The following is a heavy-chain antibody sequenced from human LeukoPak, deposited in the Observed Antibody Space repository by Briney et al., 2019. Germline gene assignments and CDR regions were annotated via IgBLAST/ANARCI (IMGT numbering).Heavy chain of an antibody. V-gene: IGHV3-30-3*01. Sequence: GSSLSLLCAASGFTFNIYAMHGVRHARGGALEWVAVISYDGSNKYYAHSVKGRFTNSRDNSKNTVYLQINSLRAEDTAVYYCARDSSLGEWGQGTLVTVSS. CDR2: ISYDGSNK. J-gene: IGHJ4*02. D-gene: IGHD3-10*01. CDR1: GFTFNIYA. CDR3: ARDSSLGE.